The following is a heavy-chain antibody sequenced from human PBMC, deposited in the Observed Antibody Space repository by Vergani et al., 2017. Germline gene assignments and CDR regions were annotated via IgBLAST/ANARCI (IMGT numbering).Heavy chain of an antibody. D-gene: IGHD2/OR15-2a*01. J-gene: IGHJ4*01. CDR3: VKEKIDLGSYFFDS. CDR1: GFTFSNSA. Sequence: EVHLLESGGGLVQSGGFLRLSCAASGFTFSNSAVSWVRQAPGRGLAWVSSISGPGLSTYYAESVKGRFSISRDNSKNTVFLQMHSLRAEDTAIYYCVKEKIDLGSYFFDSWGHGILVTVSS. CDR2: ISGPGLST. V-gene: IGHV3-23*01.